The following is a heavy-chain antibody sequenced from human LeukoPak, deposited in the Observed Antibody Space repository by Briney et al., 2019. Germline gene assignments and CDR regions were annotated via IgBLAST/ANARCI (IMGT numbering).Heavy chain of an antibody. CDR3: ARGGYCSSTSCLRGYYYYMDV. CDR2: INPNSGGT. J-gene: IGHJ6*03. D-gene: IGHD2-2*01. Sequence: ASVKVSCKASGYTFTGYYMHWVRQAPGQGLEWMGWINPNSGGTNYAQKFQGRVTMTRDTSISTAYMELSRLRSDDTAVYYCARGGYCSSTSCLRGYYYYMDVRGKGTTVTVSS. CDR1: GYTFTGYY. V-gene: IGHV1-2*02.